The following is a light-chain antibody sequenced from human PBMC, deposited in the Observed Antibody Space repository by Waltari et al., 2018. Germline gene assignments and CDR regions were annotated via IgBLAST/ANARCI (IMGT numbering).Light chain of an antibody. CDR1: QSVLYSSNNKNC. CDR2: WAS. CDR3: QQYYTLPLT. J-gene: IGKJ4*01. V-gene: IGKV4-1*01. Sequence: DIVMTQSPDSLTVSLGERATINCKSSQSVLYSSNNKNCLAWYQQKPGQPPKLLFYWASTRESGVPDRFSGSGSGTDFTLTISSLQAEDVAVYYCQQYYTLPLTFGGGTKVEIK.